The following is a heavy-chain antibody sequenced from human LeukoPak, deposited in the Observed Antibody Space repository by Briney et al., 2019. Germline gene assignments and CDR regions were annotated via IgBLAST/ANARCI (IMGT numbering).Heavy chain of an antibody. J-gene: IGHJ3*02. D-gene: IGHD3-22*01. Sequence: GGSLRLSCAASGFTFSSYGMHWVRQAPGKGLEWVAVISYDGSNKYYADSVKGRFTISRDNSKNTLYLQMNSLRAEDTAVYYCAKAGGAYYDSSGSFAFDIWGQGTMVTVSS. CDR3: AKAGGAYYDSSGSFAFDI. V-gene: IGHV3-30*18. CDR1: GFTFSSYG. CDR2: ISYDGSNK.